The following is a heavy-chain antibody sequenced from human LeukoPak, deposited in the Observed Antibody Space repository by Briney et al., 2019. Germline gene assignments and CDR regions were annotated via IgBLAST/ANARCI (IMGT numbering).Heavy chain of an antibody. V-gene: IGHV3-23*01. D-gene: IGHD3-22*01. CDR3: AKRSDSSDFYGHFDY. CDR1: GFTFSSYA. CDR2: ISRSGGST. Sequence: GGSLRLSCAASGFTFSSYAMNWVRQAPGMGLEWVSAISRSGGSTFYADSVKGRSTISRDNSKNTVYLQMSSLRAEDTAVYYCAKRSDSSDFYGHFDYWGQGTLVTVSS. J-gene: IGHJ4*02.